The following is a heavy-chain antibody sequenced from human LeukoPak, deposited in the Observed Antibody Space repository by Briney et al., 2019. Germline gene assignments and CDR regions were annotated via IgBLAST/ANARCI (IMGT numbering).Heavy chain of an antibody. CDR1: RFTFSSYS. CDR2: IYYSGST. CDR3: ASLSFYYDSSGYYYAFDY. J-gene: IGHJ4*02. V-gene: IGHV4-39*07. Sequence: GSLRLSCAASRFTFSSYSMNWIRQPPGKGLEWIGSIYYSGSTYYNPSLKSRVTISVDTSKNQFSLKLSSVTAADTAVYYCASLSFYYDSSGYYYAFDYWGQGTLVTVSS. D-gene: IGHD3-22*01.